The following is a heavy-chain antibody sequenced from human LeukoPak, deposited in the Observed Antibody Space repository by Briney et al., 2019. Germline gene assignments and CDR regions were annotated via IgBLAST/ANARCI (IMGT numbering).Heavy chain of an antibody. CDR1: GFTFSSYA. J-gene: IGHJ4*02. CDR2: ISGSGGST. V-gene: IGHV3-23*01. D-gene: IGHD4-17*01. Sequence: GGSLRLSXAASGFTFSSYAMSWVRQAPGKGLEWVSAISGSGGSTYYADSVKGRFTISRDNSKNTLYLQMNSLRAEDTAVYYCATIRATTVTAGSFDYWGQGTLVTVSS. CDR3: ATIRATTVTAGSFDY.